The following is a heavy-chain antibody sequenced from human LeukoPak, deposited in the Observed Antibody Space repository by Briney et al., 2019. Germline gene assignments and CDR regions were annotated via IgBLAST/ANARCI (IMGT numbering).Heavy chain of an antibody. CDR1: GGTFSSYA. Sequence: ASVKDSCKASGGTFSSYAISWVRQAPGQGLEWMGRIIPILGIANYAQKFQGRVTITTDESTSTAYMELSSLRSEDTAVYYCARVSPPGFWSGYYYYYMDVWGKGTTVTVSS. J-gene: IGHJ6*03. V-gene: IGHV1-69*04. D-gene: IGHD3-3*01. CDR3: ARVSPPGFWSGYYYYYMDV. CDR2: IIPILGIA.